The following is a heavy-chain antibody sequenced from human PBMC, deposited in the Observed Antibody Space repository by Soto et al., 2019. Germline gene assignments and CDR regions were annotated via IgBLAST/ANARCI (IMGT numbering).Heavy chain of an antibody. J-gene: IGHJ5*02. CDR3: ARGSNHCSCGSCYSDWFDP. Sequence: QVQLVQSGAEVKKPGASVRVSCKASGYTFTSSDVYWVRQATGQGLELMGWMNPNTGNTGYAQKFQGRVTMTRNTSISTGYMELSSLRSEDTAVYYCARGSNHCSCGSCYSDWFDPWGQGTPVTVSS. V-gene: IGHV1-8*01. D-gene: IGHD2-15*01. CDR1: GYTFTSSD. CDR2: MNPNTGNT.